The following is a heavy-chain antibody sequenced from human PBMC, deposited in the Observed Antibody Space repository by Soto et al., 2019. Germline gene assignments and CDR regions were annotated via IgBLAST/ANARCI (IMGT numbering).Heavy chain of an antibody. CDR2: IYYSGST. V-gene: IGHV4-59*08. J-gene: IGHJ4*02. D-gene: IGHD3-10*01. Sequence: SETLSLTCTVSGGSISSYYWSWIRQPPGKGLEWIGYIYYSGSTNYNPSLKSRVTISVDTSKNQFSLKLSSVTAADTAVYYCPRVRMVRGVTPRLYFDYWGQGTLVTVSS. CDR3: PRVRMVRGVTPRLYFDY. CDR1: GGSISSYY.